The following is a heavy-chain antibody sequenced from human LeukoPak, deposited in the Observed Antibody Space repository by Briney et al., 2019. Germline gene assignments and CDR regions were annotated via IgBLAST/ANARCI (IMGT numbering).Heavy chain of an antibody. Sequence: GGSLRLSCAASGITFGNNWMHWVRQGPGKGLVWISRINSDGGGAIYADSVKGRFTVSRDNAKNTLYLQMNSLRAEDTAVYYCARDVPHNWFDTWGQGTLVTISS. CDR3: ARDVPHNWFDT. CDR2: INSDGGGA. J-gene: IGHJ5*02. V-gene: IGHV3-74*01. CDR1: GITFGNNW.